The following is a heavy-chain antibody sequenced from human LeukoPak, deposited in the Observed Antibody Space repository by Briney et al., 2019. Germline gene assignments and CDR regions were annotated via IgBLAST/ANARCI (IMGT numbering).Heavy chain of an antibody. CDR3: ARGWEQQLIDY. Sequence: RPSETLSLTCTVSGGSISSYYWSWIRQPPGKGLEWIGYIYYSGSTNYNPSLKSRVTISVDTSKNQFSLKLSSVTAADTAVYYCARGWEQQLIDYWGQGTLVTVSS. V-gene: IGHV4-59*12. CDR1: GGSISSYY. CDR2: IYYSGST. D-gene: IGHD6-13*01. J-gene: IGHJ4*02.